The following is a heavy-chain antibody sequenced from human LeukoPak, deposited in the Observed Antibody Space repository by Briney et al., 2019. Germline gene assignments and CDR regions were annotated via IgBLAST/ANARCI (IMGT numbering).Heavy chain of an antibody. V-gene: IGHV1-18*01. D-gene: IGHD3-10*01. CDR1: VYTFTSYG. Sequence: ASVKVSCKASVYTFTSYGISWVRQAPGQGLEWMGWISAYNGNTNYAQKLQGRVTMTTDTSTSTAYMELRSLRSDDTAVYYCARVLGLLWFGESNWFDPWGQGTLVTVSS. J-gene: IGHJ5*02. CDR2: ISAYNGNT. CDR3: ARVLGLLWFGESNWFDP.